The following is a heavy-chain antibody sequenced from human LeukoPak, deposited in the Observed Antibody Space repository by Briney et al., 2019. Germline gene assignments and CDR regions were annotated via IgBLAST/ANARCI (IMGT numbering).Heavy chain of an antibody. D-gene: IGHD2-21*02. J-gene: IGHJ4*02. V-gene: IGHV3-74*01. CDR2: INNDGSYT. CDR3: ARGAGGHFYGSIDY. CDR1: GFTFSSYW. Sequence: GPLRLSCAASGFTFSSYWMHWVRQAPGKGLVWVSRINNDGSYTSYADSVKGRFTISRDNAKNTLYLQMSSLRADDTAVYYCARGAGGHFYGSIDYWGQGTLVTVSS.